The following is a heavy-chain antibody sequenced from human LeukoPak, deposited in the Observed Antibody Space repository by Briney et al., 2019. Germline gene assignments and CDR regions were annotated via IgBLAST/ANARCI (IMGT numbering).Heavy chain of an antibody. CDR1: GGSIIGYW. CDR3: ARYAALSGPNWLDP. D-gene: IGHD6-19*01. CDR2: IRYNGNT. Sequence: PSETLSLICTVSGGSIIGYWWSWIRQPPGKGLEWIGNIRYNGNTYSNPSLKSRVTISVDTSKNQFSMKLSSATAADTAMYYCARYAALSGPNWLDPWGRGTLVTVSS. V-gene: IGHV4-59*01. J-gene: IGHJ5*02.